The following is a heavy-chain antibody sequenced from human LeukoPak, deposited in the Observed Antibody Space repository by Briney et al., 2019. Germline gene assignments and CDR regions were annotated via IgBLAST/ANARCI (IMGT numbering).Heavy chain of an antibody. J-gene: IGHJ4*02. Sequence: GGSLRLSCAATGFTFSSYGMSWVRQAPGKGLEWVSSISGSSGGTYYADSVKGRFTISRDNSKDTLYLQMNSLRAEDTAVYYCAKEGRGNAVDYWGQGTLVTVSS. V-gene: IGHV3-23*01. CDR1: GFTFSSYG. CDR3: AKEGRGNAVDY. CDR2: ISGSSGGT. D-gene: IGHD1-1*01.